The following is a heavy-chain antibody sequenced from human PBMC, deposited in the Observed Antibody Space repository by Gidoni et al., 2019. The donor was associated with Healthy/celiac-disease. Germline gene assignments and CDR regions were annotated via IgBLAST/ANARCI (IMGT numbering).Heavy chain of an antibody. D-gene: IGHD6-13*01. CDR3: ANPSRPYSSSWYGAFDI. V-gene: IGHV3-23*01. J-gene: IGHJ3*02. Sequence: EVQLLESGGGLVQPGGSLRLSCSASGFTFSSYAMSWVRQAPGKGLEWVSAISGSGGRTYYADSVKGRFTISRDNSKNTLYLQMNSLRAEDTAVYYCANPSRPYSSSWYGAFDIWGQGTMVTVSS. CDR2: ISGSGGRT. CDR1: GFTFSSYA.